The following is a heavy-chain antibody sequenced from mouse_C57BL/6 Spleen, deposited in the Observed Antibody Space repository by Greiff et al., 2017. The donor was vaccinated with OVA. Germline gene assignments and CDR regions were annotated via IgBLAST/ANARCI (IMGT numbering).Heavy chain of an antibody. Sequence: QVQLKQPGAELVKPGASVKLSCKASGYTFTSYWMQWVKQRPGQGLEWIGEIDPSDSYTNYNQKFKGKATLTVDTSTSTASLQLSSLTSEDSAIFYCARSGLYYGSRGYYFDYWGQGTTLTVSS. CDR3: ARSGLYYGSRGYYFDY. CDR2: IDPSDSYT. CDR1: GYTFTSYW. D-gene: IGHD1-1*01. V-gene: IGHV1-50*01. J-gene: IGHJ2*01.